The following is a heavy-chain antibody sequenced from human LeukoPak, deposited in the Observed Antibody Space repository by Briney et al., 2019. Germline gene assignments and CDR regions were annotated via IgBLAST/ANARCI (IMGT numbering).Heavy chain of an antibody. CDR1: GFTFSSYA. CDR2: ISGSGGST. Sequence: PGGSLRLSCAASGFTFSSYAMSWVRQAPGKGLEWVSAISGSGGSTYYADSVRGRFTISRDNSKNTLYLQMNSLRAEDTAVYYCAAKGPSSGYYYFDYWGQGTLVTVSS. J-gene: IGHJ4*02. V-gene: IGHV3-23*01. CDR3: AAKGPSSGYYYFDY. D-gene: IGHD3-22*01.